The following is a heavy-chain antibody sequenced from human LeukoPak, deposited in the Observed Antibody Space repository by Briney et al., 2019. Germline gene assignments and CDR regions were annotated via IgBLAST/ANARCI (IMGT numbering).Heavy chain of an antibody. CDR3: ARDTPGFGGDDFDY. CDR1: GFIFSNYA. J-gene: IGHJ4*02. Sequence: GGSLRLSCVASGFIFSNYAVHWVRQAPGKGLEWVAFIQSDGGGKYYADSVKGRFTVSRDNSKNTLYLQMNSLRVEDTAIYYCARDTPGFGGDDFDYWGQGTLVIVSS. CDR2: IQSDGGGK. D-gene: IGHD2-21*01. V-gene: IGHV3-30*02.